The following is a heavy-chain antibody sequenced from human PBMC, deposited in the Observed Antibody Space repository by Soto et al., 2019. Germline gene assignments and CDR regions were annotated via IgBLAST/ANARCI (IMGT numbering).Heavy chain of an antibody. J-gene: IGHJ4*02. CDR2: INPNSGGT. CDR1: GYTFTGYY. CDR3: ARGGDYSSSSGYYFDY. V-gene: IGHV1-2*04. Sequence: ASVKVSCKASGYTFTGYYMHWVRQAPGQGLEWMGWINPNSGGTNYAQKFQGWVTMTRDTSISTAYMELSRLRSDDTAVYYCARGGDYSSSSGYYFDYWGQGTLVTVSS. D-gene: IGHD6-6*01.